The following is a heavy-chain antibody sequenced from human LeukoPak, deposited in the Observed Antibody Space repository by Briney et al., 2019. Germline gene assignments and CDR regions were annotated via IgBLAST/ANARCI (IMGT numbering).Heavy chain of an antibody. CDR3: GRSKGSGNYFDS. V-gene: IGHV4-59*01. Sequence: PSETLSLTCTVSGDSISNYYWSWIRQPPGKELEWIGYISYTGSTNYNPSLKSRVTLSIDTSKSQFSLNLNSVTAADTATYYCGRSKGSGNYFDSWGQGTLVTVSS. D-gene: IGHD3-10*01. J-gene: IGHJ4*02. CDR2: ISYTGST. CDR1: GDSISNYY.